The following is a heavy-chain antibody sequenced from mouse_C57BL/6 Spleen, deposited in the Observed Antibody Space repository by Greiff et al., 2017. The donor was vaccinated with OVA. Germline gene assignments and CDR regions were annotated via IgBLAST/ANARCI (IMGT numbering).Heavy chain of an antibody. Sequence: VQLQQPGADLVKPGASVKVSCKASGYTFTSYWMHWVKQRPGQGLEWIGRIHPSDSDTNYNQKFTGQATLNVDKSSSTAYMQLSSLTSEDSSVYYCAMGVYDGYPWFAYWGQGTLVTVSA. CDR3: AMGVYDGYPWFAY. CDR1: GYTFTSYW. D-gene: IGHD2-3*01. V-gene: IGHV1-74*01. J-gene: IGHJ3*01. CDR2: IHPSDSDT.